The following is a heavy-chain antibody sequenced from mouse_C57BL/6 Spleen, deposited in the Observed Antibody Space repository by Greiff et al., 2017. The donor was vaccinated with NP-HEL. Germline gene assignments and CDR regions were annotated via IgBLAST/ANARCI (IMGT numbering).Heavy chain of an antibody. CDR3: GRSGPYWYFDV. Sequence: VQLKESGPELVKPGASVKIPCKASGYTFTDYNMDWVKQSHGKSLEWIGDINPNNGGTIYNQKFKGKATLTVDKSSSTAYMKLSSLTSEDTAVYYWGRSGPYWYFDVWGQGTTVTVSS. CDR2: INPNNGGT. D-gene: IGHD3-1*01. J-gene: IGHJ1*01. CDR1: GYTFTDYN. V-gene: IGHV1-18*01.